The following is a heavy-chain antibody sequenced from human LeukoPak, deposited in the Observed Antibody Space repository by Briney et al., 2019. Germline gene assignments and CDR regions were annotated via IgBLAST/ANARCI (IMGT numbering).Heavy chain of an antibody. CDR2: INHSGST. Sequence: NTTETLSLTCAVYGGSFSGYYWSWIRQPPGKGLEWIGEINHSGSTNYNPSLKSRVTISVDTSKNQFSLKLSSVTAADTAVYYCARGRYCSGGSCYRSLGYWGQGTLVTVSS. D-gene: IGHD2-15*01. J-gene: IGHJ4*02. CDR3: ARGRYCSGGSCYRSLGY. CDR1: GGSFSGYY. V-gene: IGHV4-34*01.